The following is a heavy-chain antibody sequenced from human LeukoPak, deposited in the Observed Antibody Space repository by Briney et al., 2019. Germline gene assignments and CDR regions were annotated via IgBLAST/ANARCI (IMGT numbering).Heavy chain of an antibody. Sequence: PGGSLRLSCAASGFTFVSYSMNWVRRAPGKGLEWVSSISGDSTYIYNAGSVKGRFTISRDNAQASLYLQMISLRADDTAVYYCARVSGRLERQSDLDYWGQGTLVIVSS. CDR3: ARVSGRLERQSDLDY. J-gene: IGHJ4*02. D-gene: IGHD1-1*01. V-gene: IGHV3-21*01. CDR1: GFTFVSYS. CDR2: ISGDSTYI.